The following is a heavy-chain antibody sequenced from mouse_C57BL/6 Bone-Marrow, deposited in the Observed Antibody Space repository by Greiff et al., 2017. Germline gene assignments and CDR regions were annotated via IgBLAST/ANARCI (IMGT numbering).Heavy chain of an antibody. J-gene: IGHJ3*01. CDR1: GYNFTSYW. D-gene: IGHD2-4*01. Sequence: QVHLQQPGAELVRPGSSVKLSCKASGYNFTSYWMHWVKQRPIQGLEWIGNIDPSDSETHYNQKFKDKATLTVDKSSSTAYMQLSSLTSEDSAVYYCARSRDYDAWVAYWGQGTLVTVSA. V-gene: IGHV1-52*01. CDR3: ARSRDYDAWVAY. CDR2: IDPSDSET.